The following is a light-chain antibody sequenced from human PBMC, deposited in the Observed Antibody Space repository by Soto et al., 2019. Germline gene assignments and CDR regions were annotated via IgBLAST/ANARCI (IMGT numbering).Light chain of an antibody. J-gene: IGKJ2*01. CDR2: LGS. CDR1: QSLLYGAGYMY. CDR3: MQALQTPYT. Sequence: DIVMTQSPLSLPVTPGEPASISCRSSQSLLYGAGYMYVDWYLQKPGQPPQLLIFLGSNRASGVPDRFSGSVSGTDFTLIISRVETEDVGVYYCMQALQTPYTFGQGNKLEIK. V-gene: IGKV2-28*01.